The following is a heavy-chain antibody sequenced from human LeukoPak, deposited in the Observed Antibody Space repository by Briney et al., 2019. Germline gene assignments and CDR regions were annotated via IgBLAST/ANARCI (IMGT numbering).Heavy chain of an antibody. D-gene: IGHD6-19*01. CDR3: AKDAILGGYSSGWYDY. CDR1: GFTFDDYA. Sequence: GRSLRLSCAASGFTFDDYAMHWVRQAPGKGLEWVSGISWNSGSIGYADSVKGRFTISRDNAKNSLYLQMNSLRAEDTALYYCAKDAILGGYSSGWYDYWGQGTLVTVSS. CDR2: ISWNSGSI. V-gene: IGHV3-9*01. J-gene: IGHJ4*02.